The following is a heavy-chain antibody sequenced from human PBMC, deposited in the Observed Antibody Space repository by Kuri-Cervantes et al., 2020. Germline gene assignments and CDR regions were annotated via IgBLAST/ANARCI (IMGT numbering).Heavy chain of an antibody. J-gene: IGHJ5*02. CDR3: ARKFCSGGSCYSFWFDP. V-gene: IGHV1-69*13. CDR2: IIPIFGTA. CDR1: GGTFSSCA. Sequence: SVKVSCKASGGTFSSCAISWVRQAPGQGLEWMGGIIPIFGTANYAQKFQGRVTITADESTSTAYMELRSLRSDDTAVYYCARKFCSGGSCYSFWFDPWGQGTLVTVSS. D-gene: IGHD2-15*01.